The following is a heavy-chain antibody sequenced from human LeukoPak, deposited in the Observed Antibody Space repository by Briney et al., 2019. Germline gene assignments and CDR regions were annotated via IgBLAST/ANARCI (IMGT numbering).Heavy chain of an antibody. CDR1: GVKVSRYR. CDR2: ISSSGSTI. Sequence: SLCGEAPGVKVSRYRMRRIHQDTGKGLEWVSYISSSGSTIYYADSVKGRFTISRDDAKNPLYLQMNSLRAEDTAVYYCARDEEYCSSTSCKHYSYYMDVWGKGTTVTVSS. J-gene: IGHJ6*03. D-gene: IGHD2-2*01. V-gene: IGHV3-11*01. CDR3: ARDEEYCSSTSCKHYSYYMDV.